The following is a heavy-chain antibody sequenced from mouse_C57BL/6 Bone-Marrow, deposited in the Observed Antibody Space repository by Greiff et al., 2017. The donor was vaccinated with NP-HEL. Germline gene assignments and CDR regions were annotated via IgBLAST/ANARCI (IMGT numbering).Heavy chain of an antibody. V-gene: IGHV1-82*01. Sequence: LVESGPELVKPGASVKISCKASGYAFSSSWMNWVKQRPGKGLEWIGRIYPGDGDTNYNGKFKGKATLTADKSSSTAYMQLSSLTSEDSAVYFCARSPITTVVPAMDYWGQGTSVTVSS. D-gene: IGHD1-1*01. CDR2: IYPGDGDT. CDR3: ARSPITTVVPAMDY. CDR1: GYAFSSSW. J-gene: IGHJ4*01.